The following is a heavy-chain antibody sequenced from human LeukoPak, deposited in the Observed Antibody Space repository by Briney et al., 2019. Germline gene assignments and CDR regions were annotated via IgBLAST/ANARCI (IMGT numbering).Heavy chain of an antibody. CDR2: INPNSGGT. V-gene: IGHV1-2*02. CDR3: ASPLAKDYYDSSGSPASAFDI. J-gene: IGHJ3*02. Sequence: ASVKVSCKASGYTFTGYDMHWVRQAPGQGLEWMGWINPNSGGTNYAQKFQGRVTMTRDTSISTAYMELSRLRCDDTAVYYCASPLAKDYYDSSGSPASAFDIWGQGTMVTVSS. D-gene: IGHD3-22*01. CDR1: GYTFTGYD.